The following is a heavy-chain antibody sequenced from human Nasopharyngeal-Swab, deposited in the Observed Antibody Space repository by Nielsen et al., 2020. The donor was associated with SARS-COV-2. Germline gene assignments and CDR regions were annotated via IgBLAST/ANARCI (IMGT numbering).Heavy chain of an antibody. CDR2: FDPEDGET. V-gene: IGHV1-24*01. Sequence: AAVKVSCKVSGYTLTELSMHWVRQAPGKGLEGKGGFDPEDGETIYAQKFQGGVTMTEDTSTDTAYMELSSLRSEDTAVYYCATVYALGYYDSSGYYYWGQGTLVTVSS. J-gene: IGHJ4*02. D-gene: IGHD3-22*01. CDR3: ATVYALGYYDSSGYYY. CDR1: GYTLTELS.